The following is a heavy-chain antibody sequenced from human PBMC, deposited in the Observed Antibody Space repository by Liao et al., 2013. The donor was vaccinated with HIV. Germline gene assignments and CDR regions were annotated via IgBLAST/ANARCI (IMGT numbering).Heavy chain of an antibody. CDR1: GASMDSYF. Sequence: QVQLQESGPGLVKASETLSLTCTVSGASMDSYFWSWVRQPAGKGLEWIGRIYNSGTTKSNPSLKSRVTMSVDRSKNRFSLKLTSVTAADTALYYCATDGSNVGSRAFDFWGQGTMVTVSS. CDR3: ATDGSNVGSRAFDF. V-gene: IGHV4-4*07. CDR2: IYNSGTT. J-gene: IGHJ3*01. D-gene: IGHD3-10*01.